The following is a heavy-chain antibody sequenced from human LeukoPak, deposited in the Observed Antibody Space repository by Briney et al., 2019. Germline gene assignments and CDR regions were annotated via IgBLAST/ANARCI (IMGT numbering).Heavy chain of an antibody. D-gene: IGHD5-18*01. V-gene: IGHV1-18*01. CDR3: ARGRYTYGGGEYFDY. CDR1: GYTFTSYA. Sequence: ASVKVSCKASGYTFTSYALSWVRQAPGQGLEWMGWISAYNGNTNYAQKLQGRVTMTTDTSTSTAYMELRSLRSDDTAVYYCARGRYTYGGGEYFDYWGQGTLVTVSS. CDR2: ISAYNGNT. J-gene: IGHJ4*02.